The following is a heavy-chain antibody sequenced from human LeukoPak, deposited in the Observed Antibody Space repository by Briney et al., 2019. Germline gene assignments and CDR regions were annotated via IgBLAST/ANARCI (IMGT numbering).Heavy chain of an antibody. J-gene: IGHJ4*02. V-gene: IGHV4-39*07. CDR2: IYYSGST. CDR1: GGSISSSSYY. Sequence: PSETLSLTCTVSGGSISSSSYYWGWIRQPPGKGLEWIGSIYYSGSTYYNPSLKSRVTISVDTSKNQFSLKLSSVTAADTAVYYCARDRGDDWNYLNDFDYWGQGTLVTVSS. CDR3: ARDRGDDWNYLNDFDY. D-gene: IGHD1-7*01.